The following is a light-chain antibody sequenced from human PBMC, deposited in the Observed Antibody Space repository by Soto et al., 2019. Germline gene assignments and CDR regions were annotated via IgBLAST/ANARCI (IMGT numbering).Light chain of an antibody. CDR2: EVT. V-gene: IGLV2-8*01. J-gene: IGLJ2*01. Sequence: QSALTQPASVSGSPGQSITISCTGTSSDVGSYNYVSWYQQHPGKAPKLMIYEVTKRPAGVPDRFSGSKSGNTASLTVSGLQAEDEADYYCCTDTGRDFYILGGGTKLTVL. CDR3: CTDTGRDFYI. CDR1: SSDVGSYNY.